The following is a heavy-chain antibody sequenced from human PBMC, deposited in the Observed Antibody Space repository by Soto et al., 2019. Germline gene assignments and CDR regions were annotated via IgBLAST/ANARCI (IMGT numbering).Heavy chain of an antibody. CDR2: ISGSGGST. D-gene: IGHD6-19*01. J-gene: IGHJ4*02. Sequence: EVQLLESGGGLVQPGGSLRLSCAASGFAFSAYAMSWVRQAPGKGLEWVSGISGSGGSTYYADTVKGRFTISRDNSKNMLYLQMNSLRAEDTAVYYCAKELSSGGYFDYWGQGTLVTVSS. V-gene: IGHV3-23*01. CDR3: AKELSSGGYFDY. CDR1: GFAFSAYA.